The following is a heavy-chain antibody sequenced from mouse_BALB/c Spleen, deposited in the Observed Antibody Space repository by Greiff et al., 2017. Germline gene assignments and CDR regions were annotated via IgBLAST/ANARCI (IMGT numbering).Heavy chain of an antibody. V-gene: IGHV1-9*01. Sequence: QVHVKPSGAELMKPGASVKISCKATGYTFSSYWIEWVKQRPGHGLEWIGEILPGSGSTNYNEKFKGKATFTADTSSNTAYMQLSSLTSEDSAVYYCARTWFAYWGQGTLVTVSA. J-gene: IGHJ3*01. CDR3: ARTWFAY. CDR1: GYTFSSYW. CDR2: ILPGSGST.